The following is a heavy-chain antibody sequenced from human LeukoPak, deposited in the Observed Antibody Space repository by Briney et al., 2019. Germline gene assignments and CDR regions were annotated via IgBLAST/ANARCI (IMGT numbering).Heavy chain of an antibody. CDR1: GGSISSSSYY. V-gene: IGHV4-39*01. J-gene: IGHJ4*02. Sequence: PSETLSLTCTVSGGSISSSSYYWGWIRQPPGKGLEWIGSIYYSGSTYYNPSLKSRVTISGDTSKNQFSLKLSSVTAADTAVYYCARHGRGYYDSSGYYYDSFDYWGQGNLVTVSS. CDR2: IYYSGST. CDR3: ARHGRGYYDSSGYYYDSFDY. D-gene: IGHD3-22*01.